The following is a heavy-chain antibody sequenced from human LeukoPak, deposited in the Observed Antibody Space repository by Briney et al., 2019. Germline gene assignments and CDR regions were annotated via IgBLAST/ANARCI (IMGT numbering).Heavy chain of an antibody. D-gene: IGHD3-9*01. CDR1: GGSISDTTYF. CDR2: IYSSGST. V-gene: IGHV4-39*01. CDR3: ARSGYYDILSGYLYFFDY. J-gene: IGHJ4*02. Sequence: SETLSLTYSVSGGSISDTTYFWGWIRQPPGKGLEWIGSIYSSGSTYYNPSLKSRVTVSIDTSRNQFSLKLTSVAAAETAVYYCARSGYYDILSGYLYFFDYWGQGTLVTVSS.